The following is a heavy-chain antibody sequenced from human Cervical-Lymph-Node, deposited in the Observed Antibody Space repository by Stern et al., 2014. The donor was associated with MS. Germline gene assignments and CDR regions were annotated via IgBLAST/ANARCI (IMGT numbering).Heavy chain of an antibody. D-gene: IGHD3-10*01. CDR3: ARDRGSITMVRGVVYYYYYGMDV. J-gene: IGHJ6*02. Sequence: QVQLQESGPGLVKPSQTLSLTCTVSGGSISSGDYYWSWIRQPPGKGLEWIGYIYYIGSNYYNPSLKSRVTISVDTSKNQFSLKLSSVTAADTAVYYCARDRGSITMVRGVVYYYYYGMDVWGQGTTVTVSS. CDR2: IYYIGSN. CDR1: GGSISSGDYY. V-gene: IGHV4-30-4*01.